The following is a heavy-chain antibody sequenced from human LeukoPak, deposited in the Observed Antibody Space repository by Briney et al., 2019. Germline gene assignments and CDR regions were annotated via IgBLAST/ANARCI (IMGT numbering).Heavy chain of an antibody. CDR1: GGSFSGYY. J-gene: IGHJ6*02. V-gene: IGHV4-34*01. Sequence: SETLSLTCVVYGGSFSGYYWSWIRQPPGKGLEWIGEINHSGSTNYNPSLKSRVTISVDTSKNQFSLKLSSVTAADTAVYYCARGRGYNNNYYYYYGMDVWGQGTTVTVSS. D-gene: IGHD5-24*01. CDR2: INHSGST. CDR3: ARGRGYNNNYYYYYGMDV.